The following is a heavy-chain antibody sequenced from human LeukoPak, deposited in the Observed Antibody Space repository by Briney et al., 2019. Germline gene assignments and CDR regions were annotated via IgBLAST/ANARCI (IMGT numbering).Heavy chain of an antibody. J-gene: IGHJ4*02. CDR3: ARGLARTSMVTRGGVRFDY. V-gene: IGHV1-3*03. CDR1: GYTFTTYT. CDR2: INAGNGNT. D-gene: IGHD5-18*01. Sequence: ASVKVSCKASGYTFTTYTIHWVRQAPGQRLEWMGWINAGNGNTKYSQEFQDRVTITRDTSASTAYMELSGLRSEDMAVYYCARGLARTSMVTRGGVRFDYWGQGTLVTVSS.